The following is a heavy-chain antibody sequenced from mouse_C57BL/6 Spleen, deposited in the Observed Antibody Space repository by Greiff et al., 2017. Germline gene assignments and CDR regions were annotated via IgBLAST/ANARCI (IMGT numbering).Heavy chain of an antibody. CDR3: ARNYGSSSYWYFEV. V-gene: IGHV1-81*01. CDR1: GYTFTSYG. CDR2: IYPRSGNT. D-gene: IGHD1-1*01. Sequence: VQLQQSGAELARPGASVKLSCKASGYTFTSYGISWVKQRTGQGLEWIGEIYPRSGNTYYNEKFKGKATLTADKSSSTAYMELRSLTSEDSAVYFCARNYGSSSYWYFEVWGTGTTVTVSS. J-gene: IGHJ1*03.